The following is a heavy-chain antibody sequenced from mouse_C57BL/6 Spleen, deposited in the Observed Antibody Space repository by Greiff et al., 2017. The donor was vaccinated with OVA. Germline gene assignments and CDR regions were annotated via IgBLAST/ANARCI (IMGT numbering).Heavy chain of an antibody. CDR1: GYTFTSYW. Sequence: VQLQQPGAELVMPGASVKLSCKASGYTFTSYWMHWVKQRPGQGLEWIGEIDPSDSYTNYNPKFKGKSTLTVEQSSSTAYMQLSSLTSADSAVYYYASWGTTEPDWFAYWGQGTLVTVSA. J-gene: IGHJ3*01. V-gene: IGHV1-69*01. CDR3: ASWGTTEPDWFAY. D-gene: IGHD1-1*01. CDR2: IDPSDSYT.